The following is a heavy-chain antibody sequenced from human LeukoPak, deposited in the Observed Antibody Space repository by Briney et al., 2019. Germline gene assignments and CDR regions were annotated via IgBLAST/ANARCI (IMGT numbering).Heavy chain of an antibody. CDR2: IIPILGIA. J-gene: IGHJ5*02. CDR1: GYTFTNNY. CDR3: ARDVTSLFEP. D-gene: IGHD2/OR15-2a*01. Sequence: GASVKVSCKASGYTFTNNYMHWVRQAPGQGLEWMGRIIPILGIANYAQKFQGRVTITADKSTSTAYMELSSLRSEDTAVYYCARDVTSLFEPWGQGTLVTVSS. V-gene: IGHV1-69*04.